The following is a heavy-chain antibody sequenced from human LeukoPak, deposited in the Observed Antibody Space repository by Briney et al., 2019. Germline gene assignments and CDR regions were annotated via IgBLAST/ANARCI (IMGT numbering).Heavy chain of an antibody. CDR1: GFTFDDYA. V-gene: IGHV3-9*01. D-gene: IGHD3-9*01. CDR3: AKGLRHFDWLLAFDY. J-gene: IGHJ4*02. Sequence: GGSLRLSCAASGFTFDDYAMHWVRQAPGKGLEWVSGISWNSGSIGYADSVKGRFTISRDNAKNSLYLQMNSLRAEDTALYYCAKGLRHFDWLLAFDYWGQGTLVTVSS. CDR2: ISWNSGSI.